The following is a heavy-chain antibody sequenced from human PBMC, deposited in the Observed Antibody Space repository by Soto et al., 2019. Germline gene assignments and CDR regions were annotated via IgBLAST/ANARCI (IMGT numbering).Heavy chain of an antibody. CDR2: IIPIFGTA. J-gene: IGHJ4*02. CDR3: ARDPSAYYYDSSGYSPYYFDY. D-gene: IGHD3-22*01. V-gene: IGHV1-69*13. Sequence: SVKVSCKASGGTFSSYAISWVRQAPGQGLEWMGGIIPIFGTANYAQKFQGRVTITADESTSTAYMELSSLRSEDTAVYYCARDPSAYYYDSSGYSPYYFDYWGQGTLVTVSS. CDR1: GGTFSSYA.